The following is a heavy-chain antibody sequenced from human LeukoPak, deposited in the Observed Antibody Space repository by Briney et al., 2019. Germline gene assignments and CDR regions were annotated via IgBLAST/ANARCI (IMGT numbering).Heavy chain of an antibody. Sequence: PSETLSLTCTVSGGSISSYYWSWIRQPPGKGLEWMGYIYYSGSTKYNPSLKSRVTISVDTSKNDFSLKLSSVPAADTPVFYCAISRVNRQRLDAFDIWGQGTMVTVSS. D-gene: IGHD6-19*01. CDR1: GGSISSYY. CDR3: AISRVNRQRLDAFDI. CDR2: IYYSGST. V-gene: IGHV4-59*01. J-gene: IGHJ3*02.